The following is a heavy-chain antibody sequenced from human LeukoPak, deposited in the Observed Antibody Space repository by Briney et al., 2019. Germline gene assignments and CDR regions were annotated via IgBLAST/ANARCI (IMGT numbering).Heavy chain of an antibody. J-gene: IGHJ4*02. V-gene: IGHV4-39*07. CDR3: ARGRNGYNFIDY. CDR1: GGSISSSSYY. D-gene: IGHD5-24*01. CDR2: IYYSGST. Sequence: PSETLSLTCTVSGGSISSSSYYWGWIRQPPGKGLEWIGSIYYSGSTYYNPSLKSRVTISVDKSKSQFSLNLTSVTAADTAVYYCARGRNGYNFIDYWGQGTLVTVSS.